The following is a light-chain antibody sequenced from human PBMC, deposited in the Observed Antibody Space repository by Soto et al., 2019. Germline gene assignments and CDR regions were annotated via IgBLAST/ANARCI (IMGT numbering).Light chain of an antibody. CDR2: SNN. V-gene: IGLV1-47*02. CDR1: SSSIGSNY. CDR3: AAWDDSLSGPV. J-gene: IGLJ2*01. Sequence: QSVLTQPPSASGTPGQRVTISCSGSSSSIGSNYVFWYQQFPGTAPKLLIYSNNQRPSGVPDRFSGSKSGTSASLVISGLRSEDEADYHCAAWDDSLSGPVFGGGTKLTVL.